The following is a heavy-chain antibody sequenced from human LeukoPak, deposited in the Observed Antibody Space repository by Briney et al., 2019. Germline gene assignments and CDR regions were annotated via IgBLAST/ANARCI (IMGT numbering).Heavy chain of an antibody. D-gene: IGHD4-17*01. CDR2: INAGNGNT. CDR3: ARAPTTVTTSACDY. Sequence: ASVKVSCKASGYTFTSYAMHWVRQAPGQRLEWMGWINAGNGNTKYSQKFQGRVTITRDTSASTAYMELSSLRSEDTAVYYCARAPTTVTTSACDYWGRGTLVTVSS. CDR1: GYTFTSYA. V-gene: IGHV1-3*01. J-gene: IGHJ4*02.